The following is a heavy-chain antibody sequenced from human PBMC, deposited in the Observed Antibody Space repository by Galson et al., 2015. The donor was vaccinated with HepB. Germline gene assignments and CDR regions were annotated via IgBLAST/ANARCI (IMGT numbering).Heavy chain of an antibody. CDR1: GGTFSSYA. Sequence: SVKVSCKASGGTFSSYAISRVRQAPGQGLEWMGGIIPIFGTANYAQKFQGRVTITADESTSTAYMELSSLRSEDTAVYYCARDAHVEMATISWFDPWGQGTLVTVSS. CDR3: ARDAHVEMATISWFDP. J-gene: IGHJ5*02. CDR2: IIPIFGTA. D-gene: IGHD5-24*01. V-gene: IGHV1-69*13.